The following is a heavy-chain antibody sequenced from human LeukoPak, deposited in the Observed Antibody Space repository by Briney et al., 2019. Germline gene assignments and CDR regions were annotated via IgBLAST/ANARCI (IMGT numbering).Heavy chain of an antibody. D-gene: IGHD1-26*01. CDR3: ARLPGGSSGYYFDY. CDR1: GGSISSSSYY. V-gene: IGHV4-39*01. J-gene: IGHJ4*02. Sequence: PSETLALTCTVSGGSISSSSYYWGWIRQPPGKGLEWIGSFFYSGITYYNPSLKSRVTISVDTSKNQFSLKLSSVTAADTAVYYCARLPGGSSGYYFDYWGQGTLVTVSS. CDR2: FFYSGIT.